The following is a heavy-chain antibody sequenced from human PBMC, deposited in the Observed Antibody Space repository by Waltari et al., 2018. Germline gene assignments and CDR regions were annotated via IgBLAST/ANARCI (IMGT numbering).Heavy chain of an antibody. Sequence: EVQLVESGGGLVQPGRSLRLSCTTSGFTFGTSAMAWVRQAPGKGLEWISFIRIKAYGATTEYAASVKGRFIISRDDSKSIAYLQMNSLKTEDTAVYYCIRGWQVGRLFADYWGQGTLVTVSS. CDR1: GFTFGTSA. CDR3: IRGWQVGRLFADY. J-gene: IGHJ4*02. CDR2: IRIKAYGATT. V-gene: IGHV3-49*04. D-gene: IGHD6-19*01.